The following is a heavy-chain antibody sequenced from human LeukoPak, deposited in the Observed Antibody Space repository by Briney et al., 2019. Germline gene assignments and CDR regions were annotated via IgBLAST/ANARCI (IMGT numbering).Heavy chain of an antibody. CDR3: ASSVAAAGKVDY. CDR1: GGSISSYY. CDR2: IYYSGST. J-gene: IGHJ4*02. D-gene: IGHD6-13*01. Sequence: SETLSITCTVSGGSISSYYWSWIRQPPGKGLEWIGYIYYSGSTNYNPSLKSRVTISVDTSKNQFSLKLSSVTAADTAVYYCASSVAAAGKVDYWGQGTLVTVSS. V-gene: IGHV4-59*08.